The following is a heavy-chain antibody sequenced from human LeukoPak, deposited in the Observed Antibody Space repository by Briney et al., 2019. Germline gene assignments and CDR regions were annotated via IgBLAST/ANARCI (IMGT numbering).Heavy chain of an antibody. D-gene: IGHD1-1*01. Sequence: PGGSLRLSCAASGFTFSNFWMSWVRQAPGKGLEWVANIKVDGSEKYYVDSVKGRLTISRDNAENSLYLKMNSLRAEDTAVYYCARKTGPTGEAFDYWGQGTQVTASS. J-gene: IGHJ4*02. CDR3: ARKTGPTGEAFDY. CDR1: GFTFSNFW. CDR2: IKVDGSEK. V-gene: IGHV3-7*03.